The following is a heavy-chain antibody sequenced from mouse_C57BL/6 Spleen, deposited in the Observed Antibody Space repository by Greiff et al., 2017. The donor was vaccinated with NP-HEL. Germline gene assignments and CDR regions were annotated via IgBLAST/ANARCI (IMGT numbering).Heavy chain of an antibody. CDR1: GYTFTDYY. CDR2: INPNNGGT. Sequence: VQLQQSGPELVKPGASVKISCKASGYTFTDYYMNWVKQSHGKSLEWIGDINPNNGGTSYNQKFKGKATLTVDKSSSTAYMELRSLTSEDSAVYYCARYVLDYWGQGTTLTVSS. V-gene: IGHV1-26*01. J-gene: IGHJ2*01. CDR3: ARYVLDY.